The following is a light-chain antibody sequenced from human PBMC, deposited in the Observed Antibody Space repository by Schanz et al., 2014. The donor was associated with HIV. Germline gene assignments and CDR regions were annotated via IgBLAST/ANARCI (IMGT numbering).Light chain of an antibody. CDR3: QHYGDSRGT. Sequence: ETVLTQSPDTLSLSPGESATLSCRASQSVGSNWLAWYQQKPGQAPRLLIYGASNRATGIPDRFSGGVSGTDFTLTISGLEPEDFAVYYCQHYGDSRGTFGGGTEVDI. CDR2: GAS. CDR1: QSVGSNW. V-gene: IGKV3-20*01. J-gene: IGKJ4*02.